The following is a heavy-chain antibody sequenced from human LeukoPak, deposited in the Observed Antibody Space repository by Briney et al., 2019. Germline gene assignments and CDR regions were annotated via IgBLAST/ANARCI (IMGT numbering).Heavy chain of an antibody. V-gene: IGHV3-15*01. CDR1: GFTFSNAW. CDR2: IKSETDGGTT. Sequence: GGSLRLSCAASGFTFSNAWMSWVRQAPGKGLEWVGRIKSETDGGTTDYAAPVKGRFTISRDDSKNTLYLQMNSLKTEDTAVYYCATDVGTNYYYYYMDVWGKGTTVTVSS. D-gene: IGHD1-1*01. J-gene: IGHJ6*03. CDR3: ATDVGTNYYYYYMDV.